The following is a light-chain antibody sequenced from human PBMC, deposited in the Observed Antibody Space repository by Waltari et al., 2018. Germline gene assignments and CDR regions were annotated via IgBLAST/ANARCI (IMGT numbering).Light chain of an antibody. CDR1: SLRGYY. CDR3: HSRDASGVGGS. Sequence: SSELTQDPAVSVAMGQTVRITCQGNSLRGYYASWYQQRPGQAPILVIYGKTSRPSGVPDRFSGSSSDNTASLTITGAQAEDEATYYCHSRDASGVGGSFGGGTKLTVL. V-gene: IGLV3-19*01. J-gene: IGLJ2*01. CDR2: GKT.